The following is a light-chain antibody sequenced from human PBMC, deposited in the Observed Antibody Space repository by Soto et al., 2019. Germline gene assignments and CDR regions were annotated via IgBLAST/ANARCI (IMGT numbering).Light chain of an antibody. J-gene: IGLJ1*01. CDR3: SSYTSSSTLYV. CDR2: EVS. CDR1: SSDVGGYKY. Sequence: QSALTQPASVSGSPGQSITISCTGTSSDVGGYKYVSWYQQHPGKAPKLMIYEVSNRPSGFSNRFSGSKSGNTASLTISGLQAEDEADYYCSSYTSSSTLYVFGTGTKVTV. V-gene: IGLV2-14*01.